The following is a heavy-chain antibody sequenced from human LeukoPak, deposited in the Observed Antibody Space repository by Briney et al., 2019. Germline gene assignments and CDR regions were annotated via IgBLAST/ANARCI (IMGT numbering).Heavy chain of an antibody. CDR2: ISAYNGNT. V-gene: IGHV1-18*01. J-gene: IGHJ4*02. Sequence: GASVKVSCKASGYTFTSYGISWVRQAPGQGLEWMGWISAYNGNTNYAQKLQGRVTMTTDTSTSTAYMELRSLRSDDTAVYYCARGSQYRYDSSGYYYRLPFDYWGQGTLVTVSS. CDR1: GYTFTSYG. CDR3: ARGSQYRYDSSGYYYRLPFDY. D-gene: IGHD3-22*01.